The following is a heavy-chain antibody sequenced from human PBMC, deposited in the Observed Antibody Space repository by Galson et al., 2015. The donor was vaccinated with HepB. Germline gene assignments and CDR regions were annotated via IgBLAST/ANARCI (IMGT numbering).Heavy chain of an antibody. Sequence: SVKVSCKASGYTFTSYAVHWVRQAPGQGLEWMGWINAGNGNTRYSQKFQGRVTITRDTSASTAYMELSSLRSEDTTVYYCARGGESRYSGYDGFDFWGQGTLVTVSS. D-gene: IGHD5-12*01. V-gene: IGHV1-3*01. CDR2: INAGNGNT. CDR3: ARGGESRYSGYDGFDF. J-gene: IGHJ4*02. CDR1: GYTFTSYA.